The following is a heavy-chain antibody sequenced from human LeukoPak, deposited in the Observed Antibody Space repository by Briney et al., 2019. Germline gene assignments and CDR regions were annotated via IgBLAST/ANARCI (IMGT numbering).Heavy chain of an antibody. CDR2: ISGSGGTT. CDR3: APQGEASGY. J-gene: IGHJ4*02. V-gene: IGHV3-23*01. Sequence: PGGSLRLSCAASGLTFSNYALSWVRQAPGKGLEWVSDISGSGGTTRYADSVKGRFTISRDNSKNTLYLQMNSLRGEDTAVYYCAPQGEASGYWGQGTLVTVSS. CDR1: GLTFSNYA. D-gene: IGHD3-10*01.